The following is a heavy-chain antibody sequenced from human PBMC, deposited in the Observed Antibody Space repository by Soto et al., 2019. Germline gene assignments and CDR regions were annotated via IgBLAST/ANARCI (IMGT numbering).Heavy chain of an antibody. CDR1: RFSVDISA. CDR2: ISWNSGSI. J-gene: IGHJ4*02. Sequence: GGSLKLSRAACRFSVDISAMPWVLQAPGKGLEWVSGISWNSGSIGYADSVKGRFTISRDNAKNSLYLQMNSLRAEDTALYYCAKDISPAYQLSGLDYWGQGTLVTVSS. V-gene: IGHV3-9*01. D-gene: IGHD1-1*01. CDR3: AKDISPAYQLSGLDY.